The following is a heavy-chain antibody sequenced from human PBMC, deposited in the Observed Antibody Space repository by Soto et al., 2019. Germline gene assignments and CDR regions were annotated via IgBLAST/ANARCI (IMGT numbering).Heavy chain of an antibody. D-gene: IGHD5-18*01. CDR3: ARDTTVGDSYGYYYYYYGMDV. Sequence: PWETLSLTCDVSGDFLTTYYWNWIRQSPGKGLEWIGYIYYSGSTNYNPSLKSRVTISVDTSKNQFSLKLSSVTAADTAVYYCARDTTVGDSYGYYYYYYGMDVWGQGTTVTSP. J-gene: IGHJ6*02. CDR1: GDFLTTYY. V-gene: IGHV4-59*01. CDR2: IYYSGST.